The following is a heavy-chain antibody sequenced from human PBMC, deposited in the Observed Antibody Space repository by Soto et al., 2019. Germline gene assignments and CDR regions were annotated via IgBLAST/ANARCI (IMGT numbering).Heavy chain of an antibody. CDR1: EFSISTFW. Sequence: GGSLRLSCAASEFSISTFWMHWVRQAPGKGLVWVSRINGDETITEYADFVKGRFTVSRDNAKNTVDLQMNSLRAEDTAVYYCAKELLDYYYGMDVWGQGTTATVSS. D-gene: IGHD2-15*01. J-gene: IGHJ6*02. CDR2: INGDETIT. V-gene: IGHV3-74*01. CDR3: AKELLDYYYGMDV.